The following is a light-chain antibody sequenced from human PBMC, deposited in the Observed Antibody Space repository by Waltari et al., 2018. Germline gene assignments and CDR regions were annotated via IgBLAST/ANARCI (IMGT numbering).Light chain of an antibody. Sequence: QSALTQPASVSGYPGQSVTISCTEARSDVGSYSVVSWYQQRPGKAPKLLIYEDFKRPSGIANRFSGSKSGNTASLTISGLQAEDEADYYCCSYVGTNNYHLFGGGTKLTVL. CDR1: RSDVGSYSV. CDR3: CSYVGTNNYHL. CDR2: EDF. V-gene: IGLV2-23*01. J-gene: IGLJ2*01.